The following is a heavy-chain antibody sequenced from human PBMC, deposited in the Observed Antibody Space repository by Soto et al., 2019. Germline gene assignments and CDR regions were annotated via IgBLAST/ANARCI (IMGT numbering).Heavy chain of an antibody. CDR1: GYNFATYW. D-gene: IGHD3-3*01. J-gene: IGHJ3*02. Sequence: PGESLKISCKGSGYNFATYWIAWVRQMPWKGLEWMGIIYPGDSDTTYNPSFQGQVTISVDKSISTAYLQWSSLKASDTAMYYCARQYDFWSGYASAFDIWGQGTMVTVSS. CDR3: ARQYDFWSGYASAFDI. CDR2: IYPGDSDT. V-gene: IGHV5-51*01.